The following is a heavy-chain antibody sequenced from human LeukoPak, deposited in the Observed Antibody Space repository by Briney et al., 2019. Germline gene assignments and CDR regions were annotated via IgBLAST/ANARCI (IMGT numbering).Heavy chain of an antibody. CDR1: GYTFTSYG. D-gene: IGHD5-24*01. CDR3: ARGSQYYLGGTLEMATIKNLGVFDY. CDR2: ISAYNGNT. Sequence: ASVKVSCKASGYTFTSYGISWVRQAPGQGLEWMGWISAYNGNTNYAQKLQGRVTMTTDTSTSTAYMELSSLRSEDTAVYYCARGSQYYLGGTLEMATIKNLGVFDYWGQGTLVTVSS. J-gene: IGHJ4*02. V-gene: IGHV1-18*01.